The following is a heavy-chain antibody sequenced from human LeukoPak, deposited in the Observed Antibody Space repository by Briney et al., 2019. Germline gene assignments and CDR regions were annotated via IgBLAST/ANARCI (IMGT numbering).Heavy chain of an antibody. Sequence: ASVKVSCKASGGTFSSDAISWVRQAPGQGLEWMGWINTNTGNPTYAQGFTGRFVFSLDTSVSTAYLQISSLKAEDTAVYYCARRRGDSGYDLFDYWGQGTLVTVSS. CDR1: GGTFSSDA. J-gene: IGHJ4*02. D-gene: IGHD5-12*01. V-gene: IGHV7-4-1*02. CDR3: ARRRGDSGYDLFDY. CDR2: INTNTGNP.